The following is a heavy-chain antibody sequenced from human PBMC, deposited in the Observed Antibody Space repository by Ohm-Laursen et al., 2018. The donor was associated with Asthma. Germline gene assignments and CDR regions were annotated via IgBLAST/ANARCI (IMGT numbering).Heavy chain of an antibody. CDR1: GGTFTSYA. CDR3: VRDLVDRFDY. V-gene: IGHV1-18*01. Sequence: SVKVSCKASGGTFTSYALSWVRQAPGQRPEWMGWIYIRNTNYAPRFRDRITMTTDASTNTAYMELGSLRSDDTAVYYCVRDLVDRFDYWGQGSLVIVSS. CDR2: IYIRNT. J-gene: IGHJ4*02. D-gene: IGHD3-10*01.